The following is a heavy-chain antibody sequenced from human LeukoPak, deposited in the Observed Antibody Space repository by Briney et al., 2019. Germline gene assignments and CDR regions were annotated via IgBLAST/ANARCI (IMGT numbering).Heavy chain of an antibody. V-gene: IGHV1-18*01. Sequence: GASVKVSCQPSGYNFKTHAVSWVRQGPGQGLEWMGWISGYNGDTAFAQKFQGRGTMTKDTSTTTAYMELRSLTSDDTAVYYCARFWVFGADTSPPYHQGMDLWGRGTTVTVSS. CDR3: ARFWVFGADTSPPYHQGMDL. CDR1: GYNFKTHA. D-gene: IGHD3-3*01. CDR2: ISGYNGDT. J-gene: IGHJ6*02.